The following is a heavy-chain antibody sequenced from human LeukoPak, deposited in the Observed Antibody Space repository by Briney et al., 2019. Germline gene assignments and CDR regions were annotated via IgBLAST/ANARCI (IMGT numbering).Heavy chain of an antibody. J-gene: IGHJ4*02. CDR1: GFTFSSYA. CDR3: GREWELDY. Sequence: GRSLRLSCAASGFTFSSYAMQRVRQAPGKGLEWGAVISYDGRNKSYAASVKGRFTRTRDNSKNTLYLQMNSLRAEDTAMYYCGREWELDYWGQGTLVTVSS. CDR2: ISYDGRNK. V-gene: IGHV3-30*04. D-gene: IGHD1-26*01.